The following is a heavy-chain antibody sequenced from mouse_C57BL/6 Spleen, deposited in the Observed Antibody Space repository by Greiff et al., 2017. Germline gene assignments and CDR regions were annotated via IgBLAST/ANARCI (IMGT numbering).Heavy chain of an antibody. V-gene: IGHV1-64*01. CDR3: ARDGNFYAMDY. D-gene: IGHD2-1*01. J-gene: IGHJ4*01. CDR2: IHPNSGST. CDR1: GYTFTSYW. Sequence: QVHVKQSGAELVKPGASVKLSCKASGYTFTSYWMHWVKQRPGQGLEWIGMIHPNSGSTNYNEKFKSKATLTVDKSSSTAYMQLSSLTSEDSAVYYCARDGNFYAMDYWGQGTSVTVSS.